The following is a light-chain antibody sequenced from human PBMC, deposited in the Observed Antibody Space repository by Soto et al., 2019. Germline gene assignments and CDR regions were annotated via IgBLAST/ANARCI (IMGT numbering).Light chain of an antibody. CDR2: GAS. J-gene: IGKJ1*01. CDR1: QSVSSNY. V-gene: IGKV3-20*01. CDR3: QQYGSSPRT. Sequence: EIALTQSPGTLSLSPGERATLSCRGSQSVSSNYLAWYQQKPGQAPRLLIYGASSRATGIPARFSGSGSGTEVTLTISSLQSEDFAVYYCQQYGSSPRTFGQGTKVDIK.